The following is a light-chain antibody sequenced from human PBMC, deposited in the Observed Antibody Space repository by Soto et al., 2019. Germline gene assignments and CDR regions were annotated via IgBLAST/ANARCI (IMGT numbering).Light chain of an antibody. CDR2: KAS. CDR1: QSISTW. Sequence: DIQMTQSPSTLSASVGDRVTITCRASQSISTWLAWYQQRPGKAPRLLIYKASSLQSGVPSRFRGSGSGTEFTLTISSLQPDDFATYYCHQYHSFPRTFAQGTKVDIK. V-gene: IGKV1-5*03. J-gene: IGKJ1*01. CDR3: HQYHSFPRT.